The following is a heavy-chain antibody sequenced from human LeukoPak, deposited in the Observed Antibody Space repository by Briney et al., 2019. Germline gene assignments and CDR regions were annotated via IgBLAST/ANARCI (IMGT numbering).Heavy chain of an antibody. Sequence: ASVKVSCKASGGTFSSYAISWVRQAPGQGLEWMGRIIPIFGTANYAQKFQGRVTITTDESTSTAYMELSSLRSEDTAVYYCARGGYDFWSGYYPFDYWGQGTLVTVSS. J-gene: IGHJ4*02. CDR2: IIPIFGTA. CDR3: ARGGYDFWSGYYPFDY. CDR1: GGTFSSYA. D-gene: IGHD3-3*01. V-gene: IGHV1-69*05.